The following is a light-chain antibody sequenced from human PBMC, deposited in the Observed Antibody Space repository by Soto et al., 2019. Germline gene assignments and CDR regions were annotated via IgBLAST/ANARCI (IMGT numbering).Light chain of an antibody. CDR1: QNISSY. V-gene: IGKV1-39*01. Sequence: DIQMTQSPASLSASVGDSVTITCRAGQNISSYLNWYQLKPGKAPKLLIYAASSLQSGVTSRFSGSGSGTEFTLTVSSLQPDDFATYYCQQSYSLPFSFGPGTKVYIE. J-gene: IGKJ3*01. CDR2: AAS. CDR3: QQSYSLPFS.